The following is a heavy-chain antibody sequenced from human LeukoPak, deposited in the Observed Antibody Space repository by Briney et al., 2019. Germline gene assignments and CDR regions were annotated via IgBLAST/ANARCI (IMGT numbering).Heavy chain of an antibody. J-gene: IGHJ4*02. CDR2: INHSGST. Sequence: SETLSLTCAVYGGSFSGYYWSWIRQPPGKGLEWIGEINHSGSTNYNPSLKSRVTISVDTSKNQFSPKLSSVTAADTAVYYCARGLPYYDFWSGYYTRYFDYWGQGTLVTVSS. CDR1: GGSFSGYY. CDR3: ARGLPYYDFWSGYYTRYFDY. V-gene: IGHV4-34*01. D-gene: IGHD3-3*01.